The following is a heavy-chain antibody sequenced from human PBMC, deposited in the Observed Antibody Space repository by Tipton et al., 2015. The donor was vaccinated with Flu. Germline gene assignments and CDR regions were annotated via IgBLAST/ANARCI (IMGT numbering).Heavy chain of an antibody. CDR2: ISGSGGST. V-gene: IGHV3-23*01. J-gene: IGHJ5*02. D-gene: IGHD5-24*01. CDR3: AKAHGYNYDAGGA. CDR1: GFTFSSYA. Sequence: SLRLSCAASGFTFSSYAMSWVRQAPGKGLEWVSAISGSGGSTYYADSVKGRFTISRDNSKNTLYLQMNSLRAEDTAVYYCAKAHGYNYDAGGAWGQGTLVTVSS.